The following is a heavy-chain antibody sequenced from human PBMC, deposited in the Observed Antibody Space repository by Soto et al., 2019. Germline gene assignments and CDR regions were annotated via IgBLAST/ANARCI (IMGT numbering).Heavy chain of an antibody. D-gene: IGHD3-22*01. V-gene: IGHV1-69*02. Sequence: SVKVSFKASGGTFSSYTISWVRQAPGQGLEWMGRIIPILGIANYADSVKGRFTISRDNSKNTLYLQMNSLRAEDTAVYYCARNYYDSGGGFDYWGQGTLVTVSS. CDR3: ARNYYDSGGGFDY. J-gene: IGHJ4*02. CDR2: IIPILGIA. CDR1: GGTFSSYT.